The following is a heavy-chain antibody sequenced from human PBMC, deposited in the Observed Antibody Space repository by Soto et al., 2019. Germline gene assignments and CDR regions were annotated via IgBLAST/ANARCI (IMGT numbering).Heavy chain of an antibody. V-gene: IGHV4-59*12. Sequence: SETLSLTCTVSGVSISSYYWSWIRQPPGKGLEWIGYIYYSGSTNYNPSLKSRVTISVDTSKNQFSLKLSSVTAADTAVYYCARWWSGSRQGFDPWGQGTLVTVSS. J-gene: IGHJ5*02. CDR1: GVSISSYY. CDR2: IYYSGST. CDR3: ARWWSGSRQGFDP. D-gene: IGHD3-3*01.